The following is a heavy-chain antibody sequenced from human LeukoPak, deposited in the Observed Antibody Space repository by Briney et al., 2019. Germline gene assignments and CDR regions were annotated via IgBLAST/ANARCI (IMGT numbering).Heavy chain of an antibody. V-gene: IGHV3-21*01. CDR3: ARVGGYSYGHDY. D-gene: IGHD5-18*01. J-gene: IGHJ4*02. Sequence: GGSLRLSCAASGFTFSTFAMIWVRQAPGKGLEWVSSISSSSSYIYYADSVKGRFTISRDNAKNSLYLQMNSLRAEDTAVYYCARVGGYSYGHDYWGQGTLVTVSS. CDR1: GFTFSTFA. CDR2: ISSSSSYI.